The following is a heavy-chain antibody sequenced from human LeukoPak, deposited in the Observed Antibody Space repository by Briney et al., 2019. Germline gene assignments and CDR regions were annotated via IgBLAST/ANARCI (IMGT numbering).Heavy chain of an antibody. J-gene: IGHJ3*02. D-gene: IGHD4-17*01. CDR2: IYSDGST. CDR3: AKDPLSSPGDGAFDI. V-gene: IGHV3-66*01. CDR1: GFTVSSNY. Sequence: GGSLRLSCAASGFTVSSNYMSWVRQAPGKGLEWVSIIYSDGSTYYADSVKGRFTISRDNSKNTLYLQMNSLRAEDTAVYYCAKDPLSSPGDGAFDIWGQGTMVTVSS.